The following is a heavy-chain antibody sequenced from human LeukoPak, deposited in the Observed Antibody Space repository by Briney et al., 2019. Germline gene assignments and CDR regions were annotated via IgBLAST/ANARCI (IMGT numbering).Heavy chain of an antibody. CDR3: AKGDGHSYGRFDY. D-gene: IGHD5-24*01. Sequence: AGSLRLSCAASGFTFSNYGMHWVRQAPGKGLEWVAVIWYDGSDKYYVDSVNGRFTISRDKSKNTLYLQMNTLRAEATAVYYCAKGDGHSYGRFDYWGQGTLVTVSS. CDR2: IWYDGSDK. CDR1: GFTFSNYG. V-gene: IGHV3-33*03. J-gene: IGHJ4*02.